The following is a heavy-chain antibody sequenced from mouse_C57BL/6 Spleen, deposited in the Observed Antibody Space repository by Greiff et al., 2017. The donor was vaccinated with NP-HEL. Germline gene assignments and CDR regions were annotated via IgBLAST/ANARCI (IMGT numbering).Heavy chain of an antibody. CDR1: GYAFSSSW. V-gene: IGHV1-82*01. CDR3: ARGVGAPYWYFDV. CDR2: IYPGDGDT. D-gene: IGHD3-1*01. J-gene: IGHJ1*03. Sequence: VQLQQSGPELVKPGASVKISCKASGYAFSSSWMNWVKQRPGKGLEWIGRIYPGDGDTNYNGKFKGKATLTADKSSSTAYMQLSSLTSEDSAVYFCARGVGAPYWYFDVWGTGTTVTVSS.